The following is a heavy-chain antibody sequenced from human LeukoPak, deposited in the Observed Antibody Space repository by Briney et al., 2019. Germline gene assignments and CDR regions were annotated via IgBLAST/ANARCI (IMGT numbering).Heavy chain of an antibody. CDR1: GFTFSSYW. J-gene: IGHJ6*03. D-gene: IGHD3-10*01. Sequence: GGSLRLSCAASGFTFSSYWMHWVRQAPGKGLEWVSAISSGGSYIYYADSVKGRFTISRDDAKKSLYLQMNSLRAEDMAVYYCAREPPRDYYMGVWGKGTTVTVSS. CDR3: AREPPRDYYMGV. CDR2: ISSGGSYI. V-gene: IGHV3-21*01.